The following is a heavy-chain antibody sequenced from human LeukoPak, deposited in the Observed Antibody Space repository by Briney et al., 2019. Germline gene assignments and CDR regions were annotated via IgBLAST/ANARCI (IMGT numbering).Heavy chain of an antibody. CDR3: ARDFNGDYAY. CDR2: ISSSSSTI. J-gene: IGHJ4*02. D-gene: IGHD4-17*01. CDR1: GFTFNNYN. V-gene: IGHV3-48*01. Sequence: PGGSLRLSCAGSGFTFNNYNMNWVRQAPGEGLEWVSYISSSSSTIYYADSVKGRFTISRDNAKNSLYLQMNSLRAEDTAMYYCARDFNGDYAYWAQGTLVTVSS.